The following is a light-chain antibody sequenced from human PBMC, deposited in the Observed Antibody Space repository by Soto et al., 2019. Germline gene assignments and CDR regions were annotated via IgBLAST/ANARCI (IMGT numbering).Light chain of an antibody. CDR1: QNVYDN. CDR3: QQYNKWPRIT. CDR2: DAS. J-gene: IGKJ5*01. V-gene: IGKV3-15*01. Sequence: MALNQSSSTLSVPPEKRAILSCRSSQNVYDNLAWYQQKPGQAPRLLIFDASTRATGIPARFSGSGSGTEFTLTIRGLQSEDFAIYYCQQYNKWPRITFGQGTLLEIK.